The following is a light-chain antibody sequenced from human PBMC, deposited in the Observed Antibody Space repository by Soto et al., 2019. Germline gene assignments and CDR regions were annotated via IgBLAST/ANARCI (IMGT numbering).Light chain of an antibody. Sequence: DIQMTQSPSPLSASVGDRVTLTCRASQTISSWLAWYQQKPGKATKRLIYHAYSLESGVPSMFGGSVSGTEFCLTSNRLQPVDFETYCCNRYNSYPWTGAQGPEVEIK. CDR1: QTISSW. J-gene: IGKJ1*01. CDR2: HAY. V-gene: IGKV1-5*01. CDR3: NRYNSYPWT.